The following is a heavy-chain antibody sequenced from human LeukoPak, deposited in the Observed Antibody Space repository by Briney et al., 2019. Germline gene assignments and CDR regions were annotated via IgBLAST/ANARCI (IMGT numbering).Heavy chain of an antibody. CDR2: ISHTATVK. Sequence: GGSLRPSCAASGFTFSDYYMSWLRQAPGKGLEWVSYISHTATVKSYADSVKGRFTISRDNTKNLLYLQMNSLRAGDTAVYYCATHLGGNSALVFDPWGQGTLVTVSS. CDR1: GFTFSDYY. D-gene: IGHD4-23*01. V-gene: IGHV3-11*04. CDR3: ATHLGGNSALVFDP. J-gene: IGHJ5*02.